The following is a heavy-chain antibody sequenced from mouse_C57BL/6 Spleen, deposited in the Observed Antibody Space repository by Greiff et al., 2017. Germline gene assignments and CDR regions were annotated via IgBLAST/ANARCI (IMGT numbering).Heavy chain of an antibody. CDR3: ARDRGVEGHWDFDG. J-gene: IGHJ1*03. V-gene: IGHV5-4*01. CDR1: GFTFSSYA. CDR2: ISDGGSYT. D-gene: IGHD1-1*01. Sequence: EVQLVESGGGLVKPGGSLKLSCAASGFTFSSYAMSWVRQTPEKRLEWVATISDGGSYTYYPDNVKGRFTISRDNAKNNLYLQMSHLKSEDTAMYYCARDRGVEGHWDFDGWGTGTTVTVAS.